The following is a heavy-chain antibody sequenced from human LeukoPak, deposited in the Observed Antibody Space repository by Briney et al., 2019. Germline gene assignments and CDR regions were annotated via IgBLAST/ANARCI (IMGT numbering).Heavy chain of an antibody. CDR2: IYSGGST. D-gene: IGHD4/OR15-4a*01. CDR1: GLTVSSNS. Sequence: GGSLRLSCAASGLTVSSNSMSWVRQAPGKGLEWVSFIYSGGSTYYADSVKGRFTISRDDSKNTLYLQMNSLRADDTAVYYCARRAGAYSHPYDYWGQGTLVTVSS. J-gene: IGHJ4*02. V-gene: IGHV3-53*01. CDR3: ARRAGAYSHPYDY.